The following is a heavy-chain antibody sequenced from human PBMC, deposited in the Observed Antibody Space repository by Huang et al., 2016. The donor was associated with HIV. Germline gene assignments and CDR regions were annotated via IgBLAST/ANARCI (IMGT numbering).Heavy chain of an antibody. V-gene: IGHV4-34*01. J-gene: IGHJ4*02. CDR3: ARGYMAGASSPLDF. Sequence: QVQLQQWGAGLLKPSETLPLPGAAYGGSFTNYYWGWSRQTPGKGLEWIGEISHSGDTNDNPSLKSRVVIGRDTSKNQFSLKMKSVTAADTGMYFCARGYMAGASSPLDFWGQGSMVTVSS. CDR2: ISHSGDT. CDR1: GGSFTNYY.